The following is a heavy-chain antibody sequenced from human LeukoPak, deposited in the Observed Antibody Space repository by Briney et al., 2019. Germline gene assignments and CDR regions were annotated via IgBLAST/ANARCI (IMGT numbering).Heavy chain of an antibody. Sequence: ASETLSLTCTVSGGSISSYYWSWIRQPPGKGLEWIGYIYYSGSTNYNPSLKSRVTISVDTSKNQFSLKLSSVTAADTAVYYCATQYDFWSGSHAFDIWGQGTMVTVSS. CDR3: ATQYDFWSGSHAFDI. V-gene: IGHV4-59*01. CDR2: IYYSGST. D-gene: IGHD3-3*01. CDR1: GGSISSYY. J-gene: IGHJ3*02.